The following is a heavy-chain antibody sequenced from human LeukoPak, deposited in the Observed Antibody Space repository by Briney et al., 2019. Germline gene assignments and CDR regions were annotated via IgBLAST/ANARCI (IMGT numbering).Heavy chain of an antibody. CDR2: IKSKTDGGTT. CDR1: GFTLSNAW. J-gene: IGHJ4*02. V-gene: IGHV3-15*01. D-gene: IGHD2-2*01. CDR3: TTDRASSTSCYDY. Sequence: PGGSLIHSCAASGFTLSNAWMSWVRQAPGKGLEWVGRIKSKTDGGTTDYAAPVKGRFTISRDDSKNTLYLQMNSLKTEDTAVYYCTTDRASSTSCYDYWGQGTLVTVSS.